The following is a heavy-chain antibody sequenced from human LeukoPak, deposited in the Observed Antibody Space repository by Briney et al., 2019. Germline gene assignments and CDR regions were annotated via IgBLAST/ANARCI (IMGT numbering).Heavy chain of an antibody. D-gene: IGHD2-15*01. CDR2: ISSSSSYI. CDR3: ARAYRSGENDAFDI. V-gene: IGHV3-21*01. Sequence: GESLRLSCAASGFTFSSYRMNWVRQAPGKGLEWVSSISSSSSYIYYADSVKGRFTISRDNAKNSLYLQMNSLRAEDTAVYYCARAYRSGENDAFDIWGQGTMVTVSS. J-gene: IGHJ3*02. CDR1: GFTFSSYR.